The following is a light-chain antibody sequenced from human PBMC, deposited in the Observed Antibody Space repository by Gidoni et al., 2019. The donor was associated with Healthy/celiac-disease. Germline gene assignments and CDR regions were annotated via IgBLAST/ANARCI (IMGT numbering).Light chain of an antibody. CDR1: QSVSSSY. V-gene: IGKV3-20*01. CDR2: GAS. CDR3: QQYGSSRFT. J-gene: IGKJ3*01. Sequence: ELVLTQSPGTLSLSPGGRATLPCRASQSVSSSYLAWYQQKPGQAPRLLIYGASSRATGIPDRFSGSGSGTDFTLTISRLEPEDFAVYYCQQYGSSRFTFGPGTKVEIK.